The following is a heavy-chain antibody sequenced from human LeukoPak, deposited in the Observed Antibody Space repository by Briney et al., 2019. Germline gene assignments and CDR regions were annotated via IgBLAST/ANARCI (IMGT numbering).Heavy chain of an antibody. Sequence: SETLSLTCIVSGGSISSYYWSWIRQPPGKGLEWIGYIYYSGSTNYNPSLKSRVTISVDTSKNQFSLKLSSVTAADTAVYYCARGYGDPTVFDYWGQGTLVTVSS. CDR2: IYYSGST. V-gene: IGHV4-59*01. D-gene: IGHD4-17*01. CDR3: ARGYGDPTVFDY. J-gene: IGHJ4*02. CDR1: GGSISSYY.